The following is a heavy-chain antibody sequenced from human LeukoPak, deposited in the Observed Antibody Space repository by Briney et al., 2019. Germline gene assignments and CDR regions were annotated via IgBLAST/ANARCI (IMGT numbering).Heavy chain of an antibody. Sequence: ASAKVSCKASGYTFTSYDINWVRQATGQGLEWMGWMNPNSGNTGYAQKFQGRVTMTRNTSISTAYMELSSLRSEDTAVYYCARSRGVYVWGSYRPFDYWGQGTLVTVSS. CDR2: MNPNSGNT. J-gene: IGHJ4*02. D-gene: IGHD3-16*02. CDR3: ARSRGVYVWGSYRPFDY. V-gene: IGHV1-8*01. CDR1: GYTFTSYD.